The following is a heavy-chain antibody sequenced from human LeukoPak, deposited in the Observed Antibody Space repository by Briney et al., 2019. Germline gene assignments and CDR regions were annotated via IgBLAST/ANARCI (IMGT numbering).Heavy chain of an antibody. CDR2: ISSSSSYT. Sequence: GGSLRLSCAASGFTFSDYYMSWIRQAPGKGLEWVSYISSSSSYTNYADSVKGRFTISRDNAKNSLYQQMNSLRAEDTAVYYCARDQHGSGSYYGYYFDYWGQGTLVTVSS. J-gene: IGHJ4*02. CDR3: ARDQHGSGSYYGYYFDY. V-gene: IGHV3-11*06. D-gene: IGHD3-10*01. CDR1: GFTFSDYY.